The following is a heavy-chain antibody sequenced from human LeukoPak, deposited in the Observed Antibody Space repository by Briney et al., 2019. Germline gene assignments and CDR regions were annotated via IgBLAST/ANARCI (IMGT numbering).Heavy chain of an antibody. V-gene: IGHV3-30*02. D-gene: IGHD3-22*01. CDR3: AKDASRYYDSSDY. Sequence: PGGSLRLSCAASGFTFSSYGMHWVRQAPGKGLEWVAFIRYDGSNKYYADSVKGRFTISRDNSKNTLYLQMNSLRAEDTAVYYCAKDASRYYDSSDYWGQGTLVTVSS. CDR1: GFTFSSYG. J-gene: IGHJ4*02. CDR2: IRYDGSNK.